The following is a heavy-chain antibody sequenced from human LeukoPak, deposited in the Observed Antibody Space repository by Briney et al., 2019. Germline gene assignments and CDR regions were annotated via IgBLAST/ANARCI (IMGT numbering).Heavy chain of an antibody. J-gene: IGHJ5*02. D-gene: IGHD3-22*01. Sequence: ASVKVSCKASGYTFTGYYMHWVRQAPGQGLEWMGWINPNSGGTNYAQKFQGRVTMTRDTSISTAYMELSRLRSDDTAVYYCARLSPAVGYYDSSGYYSWLDPWGQGTLVTVSS. CDR2: INPNSGGT. CDR1: GYTFTGYY. CDR3: ARLSPAVGYYDSSGYYSWLDP. V-gene: IGHV1-2*02.